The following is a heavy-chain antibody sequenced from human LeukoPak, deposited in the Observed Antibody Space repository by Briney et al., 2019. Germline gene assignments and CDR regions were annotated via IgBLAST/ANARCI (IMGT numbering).Heavy chain of an antibody. CDR2: IYYSGST. J-gene: IGHJ4*02. Sequence: SETLSLTCTVSGGSISSYYWSWIRQPPGKGLEWIGYIYYSGSTNYNPSLKSRVNISVDTSKNQFSLKLSSVTAADTAVYYCARDLRRKLDYWGQGTLVTVSS. CDR3: ARDLRRKLDY. CDR1: GGSISSYY. V-gene: IGHV4-59*01.